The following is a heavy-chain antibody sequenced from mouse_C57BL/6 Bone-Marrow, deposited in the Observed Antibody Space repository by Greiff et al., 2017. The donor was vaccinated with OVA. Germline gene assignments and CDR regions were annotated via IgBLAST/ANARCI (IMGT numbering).Heavy chain of an antibody. CDR2: ISDGGSYT. V-gene: IGHV5-4*01. CDR3: ARDLYDSRGFAY. J-gene: IGHJ3*01. CDR1: GFTFSSYA. Sequence: EVNVVESGGGLVKPGGSLKLSCAASGFTFSSYAMSWVRQTPEKRLEWVATISDGGSYTYYPDNVKGRFTISRDNAKNNLYLQMSHLKSEDTAMYYCARDLYDSRGFAYWGQGTLVTVSA. D-gene: IGHD2-4*01.